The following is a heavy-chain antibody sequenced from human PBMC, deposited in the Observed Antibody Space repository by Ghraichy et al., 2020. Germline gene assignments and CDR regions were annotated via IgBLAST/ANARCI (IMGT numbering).Heavy chain of an antibody. CDR3: VRPSCSWAGCSVDWFDP. D-gene: IGHD2-15*01. J-gene: IGHJ5*02. V-gene: IGHV4-39*01. CDR2: LHFNGKT. Sequence: SETLSLTCTVSGGSIITDSFYWGWIRQPPGKGLEWIGNLHFNGKTDYNPSLKSRVTISVDTSKSQFSLNLTSVTSADTAVYYCVRPSCSWAGCSVDWFDPWGQGTLVTVSS. CDR1: GGSIITDSFY.